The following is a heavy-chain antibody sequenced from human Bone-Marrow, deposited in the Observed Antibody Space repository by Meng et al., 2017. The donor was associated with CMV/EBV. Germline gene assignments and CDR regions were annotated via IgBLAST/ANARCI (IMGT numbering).Heavy chain of an antibody. D-gene: IGHD6-19*01. CDR1: GFSFSDYE. CDR3: ARDQYSSGWYGDFDY. Sequence: GESLKISCVVSGFSFSDYEMMWVRQAPGKGLEWVSYISSSGSKIKYADSVKGRFTISRDNAKSSVYLQMNSLRAEDTAVYYCARDQYSSGWYGDFDYWGQGTLVTVSS. J-gene: IGHJ4*02. V-gene: IGHV3-48*03. CDR2: ISSSGSKI.